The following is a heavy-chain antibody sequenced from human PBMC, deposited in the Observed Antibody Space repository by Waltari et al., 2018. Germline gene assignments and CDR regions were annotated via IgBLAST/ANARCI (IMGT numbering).Heavy chain of an antibody. CDR2: IYHRGST. Sequence: QVQLQESGPGLVKPSETLSLTCAVSGYSISSGYYWGWIRQPPGKGLEWIGSIYHRGSTYYNPSLKSRVTISVDTSKNQFSLKLSSVTAADTAVYYCARDRSSSWYRGAFDIWGQGTMVTVSS. CDR1: GYSISSGYY. J-gene: IGHJ3*02. V-gene: IGHV4-38-2*02. D-gene: IGHD6-13*01. CDR3: ARDRSSSWYRGAFDI.